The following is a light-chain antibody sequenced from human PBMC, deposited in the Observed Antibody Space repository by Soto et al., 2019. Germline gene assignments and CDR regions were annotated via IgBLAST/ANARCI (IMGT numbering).Light chain of an antibody. J-gene: IGKJ4*01. CDR1: QSVSSN. CDR3: QQYNNWPLT. V-gene: IGKV3-15*01. Sequence: EVVMTQSPATLSVSLGDRATLSCRASQSVSSNLAWYQQKPGQAPRLLIYGASTRATGIPARFSGSGSGTEFSLTSSKLQSEDFAVYSCQQYNNWPLTFGGGTKVEIK. CDR2: GAS.